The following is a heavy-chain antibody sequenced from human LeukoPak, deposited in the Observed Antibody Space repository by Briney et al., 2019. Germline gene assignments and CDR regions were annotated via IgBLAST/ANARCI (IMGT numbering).Heavy chain of an antibody. D-gene: IGHD2-2*01. CDR1: GFTFSSYW. V-gene: IGHV3-74*01. Sequence: GGSLRLSCAASGFTFSSYWMHWVRQAPGKGLVWVSRINSDGITTNYADSVKGRFTISRDNAKNTLYLQTNSLRADDTAVYYCARTPYCSSTTCEDFDYWGQGTLVTVSS. J-gene: IGHJ4*02. CDR3: ARTPYCSSTTCEDFDY. CDR2: INSDGITT.